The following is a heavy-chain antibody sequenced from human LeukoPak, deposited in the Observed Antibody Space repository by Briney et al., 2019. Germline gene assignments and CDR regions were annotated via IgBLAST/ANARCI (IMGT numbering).Heavy chain of an antibody. J-gene: IGHJ4*02. CDR3: ARGGLAGDYASPFFDY. Sequence: PSETLSLTCTVSGGSISSYYWSWIRQPPGKGLEWIGYIYYSGSTNYNPSLKSRVTISVDTSKNQFSLKLSSVTAADTAVYYCARGGLAGDYASPFFDYWGQGTLVTVSS. V-gene: IGHV4-59*01. CDR2: IYYSGST. D-gene: IGHD4-17*01. CDR1: GGSISSYY.